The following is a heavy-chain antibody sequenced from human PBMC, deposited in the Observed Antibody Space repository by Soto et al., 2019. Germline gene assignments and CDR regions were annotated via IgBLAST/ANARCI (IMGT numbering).Heavy chain of an antibody. D-gene: IGHD3-22*01. CDR1: GFTFSSYA. CDR3: AREAIIVIAAPEYYFDY. V-gene: IGHV3-33*08. CDR2: IWHDGSEI. J-gene: IGHJ4*02. Sequence: GGSLRLSCAASGFTFSSYAMSWVRQAPGKGLEWVAVIWHDGSEIYYADSVKGRFTISRDNSKNTLYLQMNSLRAEDTAVYYCAREAIIVIAAPEYYFDYWGQGTLVTVSS.